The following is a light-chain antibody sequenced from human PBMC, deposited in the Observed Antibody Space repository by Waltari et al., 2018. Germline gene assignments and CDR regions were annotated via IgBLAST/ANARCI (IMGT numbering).Light chain of an antibody. J-gene: IGKJ4*01. Sequence: EIVMSQSPATLSVSPGESATLSCWASQSISSNLAWYQQKSGQAPRLLIFGASTRATGIPARFSGSGSGTEFTLTISGLQSEDSAVYYCQQYNRWPPLTFGGGTKVEIK. V-gene: IGKV3D-15*01. CDR3: QQYNRWPPLT. CDR2: GAS. CDR1: QSISSN.